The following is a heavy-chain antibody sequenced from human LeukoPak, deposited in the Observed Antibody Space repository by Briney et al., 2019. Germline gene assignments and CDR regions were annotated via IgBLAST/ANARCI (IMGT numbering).Heavy chain of an antibody. CDR3: AREASDAFDI. V-gene: IGHV3-33*01. J-gene: IGHJ3*02. CDR2: IWSDGSTD. Sequence: GGTLRLTCAASGFTFSSYDLHWVRQAPGKGLEWVARIWSDGSTDNCAASVNGGSTISTENSNHSLLLQINSMRAEDTAVYYCAREASDAFDIWGQRTMVTVSS. CDR1: GFTFSSYD.